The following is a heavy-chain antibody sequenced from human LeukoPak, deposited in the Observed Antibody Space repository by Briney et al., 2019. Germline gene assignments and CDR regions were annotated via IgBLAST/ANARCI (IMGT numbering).Heavy chain of an antibody. D-gene: IGHD2-2*02. J-gene: IGHJ5*02. CDR2: INPNSGGT. CDR1: GYTFTGYY. V-gene: IGHV1-2*02. CDR3: ARVRPYPTAAILDWFDP. Sequence: ASVKVSCKASGYTFTGYYMHWVRQAPGQGLEWMGWINPNSGGTNYAQKFQGRVTMTRDTSISTAYMELSRLRSDDTAVYYCARVRPYPTAAILDWFDPWGQGTLVTVSS.